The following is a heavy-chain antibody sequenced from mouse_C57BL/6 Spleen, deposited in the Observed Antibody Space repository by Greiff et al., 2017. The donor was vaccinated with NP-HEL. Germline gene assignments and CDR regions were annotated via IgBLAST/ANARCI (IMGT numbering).Heavy chain of an antibody. CDR2: IYPRDGDT. J-gene: IGHJ1*03. CDR3: ARALYYYGSSYSLWYFDV. V-gene: IGHV1-80*01. CDR1: GYAFSSYW. D-gene: IGHD1-1*01. Sequence: VQLQQSGAELVKPGASVKISCKASGYAFSSYWMNWVKQRPGKGLEWIGQIYPRDGDTNYNGKFKGKATLTADKSSSTAYMQLSSLTSEDSAVYFCARALYYYGSSYSLWYFDVWGTGTTVTVSS.